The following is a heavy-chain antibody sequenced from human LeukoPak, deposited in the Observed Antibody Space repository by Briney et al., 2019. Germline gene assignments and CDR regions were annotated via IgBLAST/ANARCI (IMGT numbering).Heavy chain of an antibody. V-gene: IGHV4-30-2*01. Sequence: SETLSLTCTVSGDSLSSGGFYWSWIRQPPGKGQEWIGYIYHSGSTYYNPSLKSRVTISVDMSKNQFSRKLSSVTAADTAVYYCATHGDYVAFDIWGQGTMVTVSS. CDR1: GDSLSSGGFY. J-gene: IGHJ3*02. CDR2: IYHSGST. D-gene: IGHD4-17*01. CDR3: ATHGDYVAFDI.